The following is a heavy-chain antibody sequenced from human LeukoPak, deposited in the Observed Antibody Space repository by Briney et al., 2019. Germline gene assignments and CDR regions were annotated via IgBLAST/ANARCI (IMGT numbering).Heavy chain of an antibody. D-gene: IGHD3-22*01. CDR2: IYSADTT. CDR1: GFTVSINF. Sequence: PGGSLRLSCAASGFTVSINFMSCVRQAPGKGLEWVSVIYSADTTYYADSVKGRFTISRDKYKNTLYLQMNNLTVEGTAVYYFARQNHDSSGYYLDYWGQGTLVTVSS. J-gene: IGHJ4*02. V-gene: IGHV3-53*01. CDR3: ARQNHDSSGYYLDY.